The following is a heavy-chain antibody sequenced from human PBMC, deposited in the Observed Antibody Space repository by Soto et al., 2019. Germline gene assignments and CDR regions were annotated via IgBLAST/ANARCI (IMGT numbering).Heavy chain of an antibody. Sequence: PSETLSLTCTVSGGSISSYYWSWIRQPPGKGLEWIGYIYYSVSTNYNPSLKSRVTISVDTSKNQFSLKLTSVTAADTAVYYCARDEFYGGNSYYYYYGMDVWGQGTTVTAP. J-gene: IGHJ6*02. CDR3: ARDEFYGGNSYYYYYGMDV. CDR1: GGSISSYY. D-gene: IGHD2-21*02. CDR2: IYYSVST. V-gene: IGHV4-59*01.